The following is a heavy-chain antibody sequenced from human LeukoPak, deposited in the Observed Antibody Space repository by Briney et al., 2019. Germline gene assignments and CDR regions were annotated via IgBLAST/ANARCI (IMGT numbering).Heavy chain of an antibody. Sequence: PGGSLRLSCAASGFTFSSYVMSWVRQAPGKGLEWVSAISDSGGSTFYADSVEGRFTISRDNSKNTQYLQMNSLRAEDTAVYYCATSWGPDTSAFRWGRDGMDVWGQGTTVIVS. D-gene: IGHD3-16*01. V-gene: IGHV3-23*01. J-gene: IGHJ6*02. CDR2: ISDSGGST. CDR3: ATSWGPDTSAFRWGRDGMDV. CDR1: GFTFSSYV.